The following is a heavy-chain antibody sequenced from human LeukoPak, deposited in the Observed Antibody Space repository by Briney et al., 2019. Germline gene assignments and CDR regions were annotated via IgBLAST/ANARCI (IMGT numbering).Heavy chain of an antibody. Sequence: PSETLSLTCTVSGGSISTISYYCGWIRQPPGKGLEWIGSKSYSGSPFYNPSLKSRVTISVDTSSNQLSLKLISVTAADTAVYYCARQAIQYLSDAFDVWGQGTMVTVSS. CDR2: KSYSGSP. V-gene: IGHV4-39*01. J-gene: IGHJ3*01. D-gene: IGHD4-11*01. CDR1: GGSISTISYY. CDR3: ARQAIQYLSDAFDV.